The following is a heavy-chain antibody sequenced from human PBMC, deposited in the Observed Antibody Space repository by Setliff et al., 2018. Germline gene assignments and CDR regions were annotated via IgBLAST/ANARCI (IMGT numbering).Heavy chain of an antibody. CDR3: GRESTVVVPSAEGAPHYYYHMDV. J-gene: IGHJ6*03. CDR1: VTPSAVLNTT. Sequence: SETCPSPALSLVTPSAVLNTTGVGSGSPPGKGLEWIGYIYYSGSTNYNPSLKSRVTISVDMSKNQFSLRLSSVTAADTAVYYCGRESTVVVPSAEGAPHYYYHMDVWGKGTTVTVSS. V-gene: IGHV4-61*01. CDR2: IYYSGST. D-gene: IGHD2-2*01.